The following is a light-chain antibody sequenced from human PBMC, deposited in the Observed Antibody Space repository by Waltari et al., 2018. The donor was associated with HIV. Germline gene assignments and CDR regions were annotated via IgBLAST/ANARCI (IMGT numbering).Light chain of an antibody. CDR1: NLGSQS. CDR3: QVWHSGSDCVI. Sequence: YVLTQSPSVSVAPGETARITCEGDNLGSQSVHGYQQKPGQAPVLVIDDDDDRASGIPERFSGSNSGNTATLTINRVEAGDEADYFCQVWHSGSDCVIFGGGTKLTVL. CDR2: DDD. V-gene: IGLV3-21*04. J-gene: IGLJ2*01.